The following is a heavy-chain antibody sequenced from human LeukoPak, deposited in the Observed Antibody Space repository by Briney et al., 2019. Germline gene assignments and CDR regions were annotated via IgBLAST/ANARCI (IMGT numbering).Heavy chain of an antibody. CDR2: MNPNSGNT. V-gene: IGHV1-8*01. Sequence: GPVKVSCKASGYTFTSYDINWVRQATGQGLEWMGWMNPNSGNTGYAQKFQGRVTMTRNTSISTAYMERSSLRSEDTAVYYCARGAGYDYVWGSYRYTSEFDYWGQGTLVTVSS. D-gene: IGHD3-16*02. CDR1: GYTFTSYD. CDR3: ARGAGYDYVWGSYRYTSEFDY. J-gene: IGHJ4*02.